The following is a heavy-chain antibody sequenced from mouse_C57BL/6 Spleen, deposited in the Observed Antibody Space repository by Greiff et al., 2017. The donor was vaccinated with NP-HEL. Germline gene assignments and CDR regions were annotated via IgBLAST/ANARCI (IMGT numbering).Heavy chain of an antibody. J-gene: IGHJ2*01. CDR3: ARFATTVVDYFDY. CDR1: GYTFTSYW. D-gene: IGHD1-1*01. CDR2: IHPNSGST. V-gene: IGHV1-64*01. Sequence: QVQLQQSGAELVKPGASVKLSCKASGYTFTSYWMHWVKQRPGQGLEWIGMIHPNSGSTNYNEKFKSKATLTVDKSSSTAFMQLSSLTSEDSAVYYCARFATTVVDYFDYWGQGTTLTVSS.